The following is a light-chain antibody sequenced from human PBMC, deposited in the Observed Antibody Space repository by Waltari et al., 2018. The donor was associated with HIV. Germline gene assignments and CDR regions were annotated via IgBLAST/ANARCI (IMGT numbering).Light chain of an antibody. CDR1: QDISDF. CDR3: QQLHTFPLT. CDR2: DAS. V-gene: IGKV1-9*01. Sequence: DIQLTQSPSFLSASFGDRVTVACRASQDISDFLACYQQKPGTAPRLLIYDASTLYSGVPSRFRGSGSGTEFTLTISSLQPEDFASYYCQQLHTFPLTFGGGTKV. J-gene: IGKJ4*01.